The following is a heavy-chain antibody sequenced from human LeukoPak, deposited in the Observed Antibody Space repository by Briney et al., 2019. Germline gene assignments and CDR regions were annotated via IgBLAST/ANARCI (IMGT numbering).Heavy chain of an antibody. CDR3: ARPNEFGEALDY. V-gene: IGHV4-34*01. J-gene: IGHJ4*02. D-gene: IGHD3-10*01. CDR1: GFTFSSYA. Sequence: GSLRLSCVASGFTFSSYAMSWVRQAPGKGLEWIGEINHSGSTNYNPSLKSRVTISVDTSKNQFSLKLSSVTAADTAVYYCARPNEFGEALDYWGQGTLVTLSS. CDR2: INHSGST.